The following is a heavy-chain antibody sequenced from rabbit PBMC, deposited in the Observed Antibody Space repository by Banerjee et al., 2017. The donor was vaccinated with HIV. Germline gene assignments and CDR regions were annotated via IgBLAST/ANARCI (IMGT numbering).Heavy chain of an antibody. CDR3: ARDVNGSGWYFNL. CDR2: IGGGSGSA. V-gene: IGHV1S40*01. Sequence: QQLVESGGGLVKPGASLTLTCTASGFSFSSGYDMCWVRQAPGKGLEWIACIGGGSGSAYYASWAKGRFTISKTSSTTMTLQMTSLTAADTATYFCARDVNGSGWYFNLWGPGTLVTVS. J-gene: IGHJ4*01. CDR1: GFSFSSGYD. D-gene: IGHD1-1*01.